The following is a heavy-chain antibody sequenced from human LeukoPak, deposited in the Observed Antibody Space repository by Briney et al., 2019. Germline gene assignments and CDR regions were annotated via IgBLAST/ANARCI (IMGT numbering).Heavy chain of an antibody. CDR1: GYTFTSYG. J-gene: IGHJ5*02. Sequence: ASVKVSCKASGYTFTSYGISWVRQAPGQGLEWMGWISAYDGNTNYAQKLQGRVTMTTDTSTSTAYMELRSLRSDDTAVYYCARGGRRFLESPNWFDPWGQGTLVTVSS. D-gene: IGHD3-3*01. V-gene: IGHV1-18*01. CDR2: ISAYDGNT. CDR3: ARGGRRFLESPNWFDP.